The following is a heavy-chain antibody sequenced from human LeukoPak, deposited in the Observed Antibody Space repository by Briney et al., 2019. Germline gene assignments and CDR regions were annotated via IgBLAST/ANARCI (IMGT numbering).Heavy chain of an antibody. V-gene: IGHV3-30*02. J-gene: IGHJ4*02. Sequence: GGSLRLSCAASGFTFGSYGMHWVRQAPGKGLEWVAFIRYDGSNKYYADSVKGRFTISRDNSKNTLYLQMNSLRAEDTAVYYCAKDPSIAAAGFDYWGQGTLVTVSS. CDR3: AKDPSIAAAGFDY. D-gene: IGHD6-13*01. CDR1: GFTFGSYG. CDR2: IRYDGSNK.